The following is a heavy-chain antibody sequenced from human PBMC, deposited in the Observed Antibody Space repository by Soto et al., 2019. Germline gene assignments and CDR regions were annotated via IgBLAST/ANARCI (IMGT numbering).Heavy chain of an antibody. D-gene: IGHD3-22*01. CDR2: IYYSGST. CDR3: ASRDAYYYDSSGYAWFDP. J-gene: IGHJ5*02. V-gene: IGHV4-39*01. CDR1: GGSISSSSYY. Sequence: QLQLQESGPGLVKPSETLSLTCTVSGGSISSSSYYWGWIRQPPGKGLEWIGSIYYSGSTYYNPSLRSRVTISVDTSKNQFSLKLSSVTAADTAVYYCASRDAYYYDSSGYAWFDPWGQGTLVTVSS.